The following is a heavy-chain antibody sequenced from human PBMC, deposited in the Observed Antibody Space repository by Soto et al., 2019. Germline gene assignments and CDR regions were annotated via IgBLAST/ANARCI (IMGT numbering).Heavy chain of an antibody. CDR3: AIGVLDYYYYYGMDV. CDR2: IIPIFGTA. CDR1: GGTFGSYA. Sequence: SVKVSCKASGGTFGSYAISWVRQAPGQGLEWMGGIIPIFGTANYAQKFQGRVTITADESTSTAYMELSSLRSEDTAVYYCAIGVLDYYYYYGMDVWGQGTTVTVSS. J-gene: IGHJ6*02. V-gene: IGHV1-69*13. D-gene: IGHD3-3*01.